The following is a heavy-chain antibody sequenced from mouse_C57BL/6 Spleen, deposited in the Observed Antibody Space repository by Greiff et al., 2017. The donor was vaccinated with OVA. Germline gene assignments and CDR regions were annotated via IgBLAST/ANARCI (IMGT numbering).Heavy chain of an antibody. CDR1: GYTFTDYY. J-gene: IGHJ2*01. CDR2: INPNNGGT. V-gene: IGHV1-26*01. CDR3: ARSEGSYFDY. Sequence: VQLQQSGPELVKPGASVKISCKASGYTFTDYYMNWVKQSHGKSLEWIGDINPNNGGTSYNQKFKGKATLTVDKSSSTAYMELRSLTSEDSAVYYCARSEGSYFDYWGQGTTLTVSS.